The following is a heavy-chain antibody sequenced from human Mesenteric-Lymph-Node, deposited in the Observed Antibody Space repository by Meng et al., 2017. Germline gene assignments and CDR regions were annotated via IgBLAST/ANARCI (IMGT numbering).Heavy chain of an antibody. D-gene: IGHD3-10*01. V-gene: IGHV4-39*01. CDR3: ARRRGGSGRDC. Sequence: QRQLQESGPGFVKPSETLSLTCTVSGGSISSNGYYWDWVRQPPGKGLEWIGAIYHSGSTSYNPSLQSRVTMFVDTSKNQFSLMLTSVTATDTAVYYCARRRGGSGRDCWGQGTLVTVSS. CDR1: GGSISSNGYY. CDR2: IYHSGST. J-gene: IGHJ4*02.